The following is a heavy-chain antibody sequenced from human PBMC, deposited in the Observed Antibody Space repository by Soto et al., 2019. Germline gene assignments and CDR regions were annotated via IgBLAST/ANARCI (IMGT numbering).Heavy chain of an antibody. CDR3: ARDNPEDYSNHAPNSAYYYYMDV. D-gene: IGHD4-4*01. CDR1: GFTFSDYY. J-gene: IGHJ6*03. Sequence: QVQLVESGGGLVKPGGSLRLSCAASGFTFSDYYMSWIRQAPGKGLEWVSYISSSGSTIYYADSVKGRFTISRDNAKNSLYLQMNSLRAEDTAVYYCARDNPEDYSNHAPNSAYYYYMDVWGKGTTVTVSS. V-gene: IGHV3-11*01. CDR2: ISSSGSTI.